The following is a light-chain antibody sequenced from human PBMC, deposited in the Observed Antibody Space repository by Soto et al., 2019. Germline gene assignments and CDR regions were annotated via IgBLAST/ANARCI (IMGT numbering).Light chain of an antibody. CDR1: QGIGDT. V-gene: IGKV3-15*01. J-gene: IGKJ4*01. CDR3: QPYNNWPLT. Sequence: EVAIRQSPATLSVSPGAGATLSCRASQGIGDTLAWYQHKPGQTPRLLIYDTSTRATGVPTRFSGSRSGAEFSLTINSLQSEEFAVYYCQPYNNWPLTCGGGTKVDIK. CDR2: DTS.